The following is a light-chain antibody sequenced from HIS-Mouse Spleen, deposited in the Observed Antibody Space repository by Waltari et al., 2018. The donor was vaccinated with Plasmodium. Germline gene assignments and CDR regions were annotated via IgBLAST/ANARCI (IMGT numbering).Light chain of an antibody. Sequence: EIVMTQSPATLSVSPGERATLSCRASQSVSNNLAWYQQKPGQAPRLLIYGASTRATGIPARFSGSGSGTEFTLTISSMQSEDFAVYYCQQYNNWPPYTFGQGTKLEIK. J-gene: IGKJ2*01. CDR2: GAS. CDR1: QSVSNN. CDR3: QQYNNWPPYT. V-gene: IGKV3-15*01.